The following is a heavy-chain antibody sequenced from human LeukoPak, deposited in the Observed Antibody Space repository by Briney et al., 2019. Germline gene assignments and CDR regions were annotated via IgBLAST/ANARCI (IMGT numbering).Heavy chain of an antibody. V-gene: IGHV4-39*01. D-gene: IGHD6-13*01. Sequence: PSETLSLTCTVSGGSISSSSYDWAWIRQQRGKGREWIVSIYNSGSTYYNPSLESRVTISVDTSKNQFSLKLSSVTAADTAVYSCARHYSSSRWFFDYLGQGPLATVSS. CDR1: GGSISSSSYD. CDR3: ARHYSSSRWFFDY. J-gene: IGHJ4*02. CDR2: IYNSGST.